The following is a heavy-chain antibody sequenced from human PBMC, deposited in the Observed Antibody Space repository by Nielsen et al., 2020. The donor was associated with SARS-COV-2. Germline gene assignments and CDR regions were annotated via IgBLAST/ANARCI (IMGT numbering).Heavy chain of an antibody. D-gene: IGHD3-16*01. CDR2: IYHSGRT. V-gene: IGHV4-30-2*01. CDR1: GGSISGGGYS. J-gene: IGHJ3*02. CDR3: ARGGRITFGGADDAFDI. Sequence: SETLSLTCAVSGGSISGGGYSWSWLRQPPGKGLEWIGYIYHSGRTYYNSSLKSRVTISVDRSKNQFSLKLSSVTAADTAVYYCARGGRITFGGADDAFDIWGQGTMVTVSS.